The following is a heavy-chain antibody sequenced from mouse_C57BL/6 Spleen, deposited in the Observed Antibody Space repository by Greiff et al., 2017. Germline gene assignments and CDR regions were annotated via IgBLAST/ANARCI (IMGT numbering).Heavy chain of an antibody. J-gene: IGHJ4*01. CDR3: VRESFYYGSPFYAMDY. D-gene: IGHD1-1*01. CDR2: IRSKSSNYAT. Sequence: DVKLQESGGGLVQPKGSLKLSCAASGFTFNTYAMHWVRQAPGKGLEWVARIRSKSSNYATYYADSVKDRFTISRDDSQSMLYLQMNNLKTEDTAMYYCVRESFYYGSPFYAMDYWGQGTSVTVSS. CDR1: GFTFNTYA. V-gene: IGHV10-3*01.